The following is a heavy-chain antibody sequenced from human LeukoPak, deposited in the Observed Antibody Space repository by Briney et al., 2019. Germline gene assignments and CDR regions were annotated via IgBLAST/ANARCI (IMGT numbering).Heavy chain of an antibody. V-gene: IGHV1-46*01. CDR3: ARWNTAMDS. D-gene: IGHD5-18*01. Sequence: GASVKVSCKASGYTFTGYYMHWVRQAPGQGLEWMGIINPSGGSPSYAQKFQGRVTMTRDTSTSTAYMELSSLRSEDTAVYYCARWNTAMDSWGQGTLVTVSS. J-gene: IGHJ4*02. CDR2: INPSGGSP. CDR1: GYTFTGYY.